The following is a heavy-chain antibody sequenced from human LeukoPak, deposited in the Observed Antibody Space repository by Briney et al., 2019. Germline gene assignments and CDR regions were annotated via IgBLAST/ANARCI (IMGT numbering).Heavy chain of an antibody. V-gene: IGHV1-18*01. CDR1: GYTFTSYG. J-gene: IGHJ5*02. Sequence: ASVKVSCKASGYTFTSYGISWVRQAPGQGLEWMGWISAYNGNTNYAQKLQGRVTMTTDTSTSTAYMELRRLRSDDTAVYYCARRYVVAATNWFDPWGQGTLVTVSS. CDR3: ARRYVVAATNWFDP. D-gene: IGHD2-15*01. CDR2: ISAYNGNT.